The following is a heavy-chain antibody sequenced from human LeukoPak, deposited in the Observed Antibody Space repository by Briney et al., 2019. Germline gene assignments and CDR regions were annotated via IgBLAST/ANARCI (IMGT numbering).Heavy chain of an antibody. D-gene: IGHD3-9*01. Sequence: GGSLRLSCAASGFTFSSYAMSWVRQAPGKGLEWVSAISGSGGSTYYADSVKGRFTISRDNSKNTLYLQMNSLRAEDTAVYYCAKPHKGELGTELRYFDGPGAFDIWGQGTMVTVSS. CDR2: ISGSGGST. V-gene: IGHV3-23*01. J-gene: IGHJ3*02. CDR1: GFTFSSYA. CDR3: AKPHKGELGTELRYFDGPGAFDI.